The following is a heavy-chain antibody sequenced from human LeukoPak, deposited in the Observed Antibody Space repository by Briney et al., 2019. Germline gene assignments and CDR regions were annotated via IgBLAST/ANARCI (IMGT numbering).Heavy chain of an antibody. V-gene: IGHV4-34*01. Sequence: SETLSLTCAVYGGSFSGYYWSWIRQPPGKELEWIGEINHSGSTNYNPSLKSRVTISVDTSKNQFSLKLSSVTAADTAVYYCARVQGEGEDYFDYWGQGTLVTVSS. CDR2: INHSGST. J-gene: IGHJ4*02. CDR3: ARVQGEGEDYFDY. CDR1: GGSFSGYY. D-gene: IGHD2-21*01.